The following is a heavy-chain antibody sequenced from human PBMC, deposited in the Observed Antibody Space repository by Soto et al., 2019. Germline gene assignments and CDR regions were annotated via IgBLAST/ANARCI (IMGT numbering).Heavy chain of an antibody. D-gene: IGHD3-10*01. V-gene: IGHV6-1*01. CDR2: TYYRSKWYY. Sequence: SQTLSLTCGISGDSVSSNTAGWSWIRQSPSRGLEWLGRTYYRSKWYYDYGVSVKGRITINPDTSKNQFSLHLNSVTPEDTAVYYCAKGGLVRGGFHGWFGPWGQGILVTVSS. CDR3: AKGGLVRGGFHGWFGP. J-gene: IGHJ5*02. CDR1: GDSVSSNTAG.